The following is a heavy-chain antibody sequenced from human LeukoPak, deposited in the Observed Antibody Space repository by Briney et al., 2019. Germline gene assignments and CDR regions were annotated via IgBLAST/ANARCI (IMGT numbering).Heavy chain of an antibody. J-gene: IGHJ4*02. D-gene: IGHD7-27*01. CDR1: GYTFTDYY. V-gene: IGHV1-2*02. CDR3: ARSPNWGTDY. CDR2: VNPNNGGT. Sequence: GASVKVSCKASGYTFTDYYIHWVRQAPGQGLEWMGWVNPNNGGTNYAQKFQGRVTMTRDTSISTAYMELSRLRSDDTAVYYCARSPNWGTDYWGQGTLVTVSS.